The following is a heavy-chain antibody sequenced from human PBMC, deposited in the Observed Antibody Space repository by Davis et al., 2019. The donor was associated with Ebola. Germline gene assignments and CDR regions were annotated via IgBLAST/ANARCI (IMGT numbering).Heavy chain of an antibody. CDR1: GGSISSSY. D-gene: IGHD4-23*01. CDR2: IYYSGST. J-gene: IGHJ4*02. V-gene: IGHV4-59*08. Sequence: MPSETLPLTCTVSGGSISSSYWSWIRQAPGKGLEWIGYIYYSGSTNYNPSLKSRVTMSVDTSKKQFSLKVSSVTAADTGVYYCARHLSYGGNPGKYYFDYWGQGTLVTVSS. CDR3: ARHLSYGGNPGKYYFDY.